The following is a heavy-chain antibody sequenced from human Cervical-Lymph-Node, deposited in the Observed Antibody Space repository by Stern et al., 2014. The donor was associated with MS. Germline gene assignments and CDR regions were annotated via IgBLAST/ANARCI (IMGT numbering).Heavy chain of an antibody. Sequence: EVQLVESGGGLVQPGGSLRLSCAASGFTFSSYAMSWVRQAPGKGLEWVSAISGSGGSTYYADSVKGRFTISRDNSKNTLYLQMNSLRAEDTAVYYCAKVIQRLAAVQPDYYYGMDVWGQGTTVTVSS. J-gene: IGHJ6*02. CDR3: AKVIQRLAAVQPDYYYGMDV. D-gene: IGHD6-13*01. CDR1: GFTFSSYA. CDR2: ISGSGGST. V-gene: IGHV3-23*04.